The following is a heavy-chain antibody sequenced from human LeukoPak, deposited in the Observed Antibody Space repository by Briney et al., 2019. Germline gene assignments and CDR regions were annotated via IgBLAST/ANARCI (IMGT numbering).Heavy chain of an antibody. Sequence: GESLKISCKGSGYRFISYWIGWVRQMPGKGLEWMGIIYTGDSNTRYSPSFQGEVTISAEISTSTAYLQWSSLKPTEPAINYFARIARTEGDETVLYFDYWGQGTLVTVSA. V-gene: IGHV5-51*01. CDR2: IYTGDSNT. CDR1: GYRFISYW. CDR3: ARIARTEGDETVLYFDY. D-gene: IGHD6-6*01. J-gene: IGHJ4*02.